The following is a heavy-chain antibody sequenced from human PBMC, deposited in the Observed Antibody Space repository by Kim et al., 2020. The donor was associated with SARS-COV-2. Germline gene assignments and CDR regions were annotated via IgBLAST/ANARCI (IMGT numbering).Heavy chain of an antibody. D-gene: IGHD3-22*01. CDR3: ARGEPTDYYDSSGGYHDY. V-gene: IGHV4-31*03. J-gene: IGHJ4*02. CDR2: IYYSGST. Sequence: SETLSLTCTVSGGSISSGGYYWSWIRQHPGKGLEWIGYIYYSGSTYYNPSLKSRVTISVDTSKNQFSLKLSSVTAADTAVYYCARGEPTDYYDSSGGYHDYWGQGTLVTVSS. CDR1: GGSISSGGYY.